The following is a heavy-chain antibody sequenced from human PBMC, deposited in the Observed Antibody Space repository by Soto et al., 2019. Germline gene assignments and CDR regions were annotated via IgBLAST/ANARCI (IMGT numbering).Heavy chain of an antibody. CDR3: ARGLSGKDY. V-gene: IGHV3-30-3*01. D-gene: IGHD2-15*01. CDR2: ISYDGSNK. Sequence: SGGSLRLSCAASGFTFSSYAMHWVRQAPGKGLEWVAVISYDGSNKYYADSVKGRFTISRDNSKNTLYLQMNSLRAEDTAVYYCARGLSGKDYWGQGTLVTVSS. J-gene: IGHJ4*02. CDR1: GFTFSSYA.